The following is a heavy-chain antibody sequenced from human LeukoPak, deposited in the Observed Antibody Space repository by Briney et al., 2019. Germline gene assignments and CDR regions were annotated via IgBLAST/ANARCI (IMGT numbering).Heavy chain of an antibody. J-gene: IGHJ4*02. V-gene: IGHV3-30*02. CDR3: AKGAYYYDSGAQYYFDY. CDR2: IWYDGSNK. CDR1: GFTFSSYG. Sequence: GGSLRLSCAASGFTFSSYGMHWVRQAPGKGLEWVAVIWYDGSNKYYADSVKGRFTISRDNSKNTLYVQMNSLRADDTAVYYCAKGAYYYDSGAQYYFDYWGQGTLVTVSS. D-gene: IGHD3-22*01.